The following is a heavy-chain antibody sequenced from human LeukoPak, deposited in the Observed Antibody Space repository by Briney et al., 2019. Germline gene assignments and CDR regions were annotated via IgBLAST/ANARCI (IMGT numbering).Heavy chain of an antibody. D-gene: IGHD3-16*02. CDR2: IRYDGNNK. CDR1: GFTFSIYG. Sequence: GGSLRLSCAGSGFTFSIYGMHWVRQAPGKGLEWVAFIRYDGNNKYEDSVKGRFTISRDNSKNSLYLQMNSLRAEDTALYYCASQIMITFGGVIAKDYWGQGTLVTVSS. CDR3: ASQIMITFGGVIAKDY. J-gene: IGHJ4*02. V-gene: IGHV3-30*02.